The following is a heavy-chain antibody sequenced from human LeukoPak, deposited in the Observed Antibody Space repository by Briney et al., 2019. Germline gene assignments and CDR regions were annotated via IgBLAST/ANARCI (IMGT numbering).Heavy chain of an antibody. Sequence: GGSLRLSCAASGFTFSTYWMSWVRQAPGKGLEWVANLKPDGSDKYYVDSVKGRFTISRDNAKNSLYLQMNSLRAEDTAVYYCARDAYNYASESWGQGTLVTVSS. V-gene: IGHV3-7*01. CDR3: ARDAYNYASES. CDR1: GFTFSTYW. J-gene: IGHJ5*02. D-gene: IGHD3-10*01. CDR2: LKPDGSDK.